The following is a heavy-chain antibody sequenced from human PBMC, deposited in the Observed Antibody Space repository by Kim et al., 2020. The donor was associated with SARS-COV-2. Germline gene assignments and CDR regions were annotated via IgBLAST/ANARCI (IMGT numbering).Heavy chain of an antibody. J-gene: IGHJ4*02. CDR1: GFPFSRHA. V-gene: IGHV3-23*01. Sequence: GGSLRLSCAASGFPFSRHAMSWARQAAGKGLEWVSAIGSTGGTYYSDSSKERFIISTENSTNTLYLQVISLRADDAAAYFCSAGTTDYWDYWGEGTLVTV. D-gene: IGHD3-9*01. CDR3: SAGTTDYWDY. CDR2: IGSTGGT.